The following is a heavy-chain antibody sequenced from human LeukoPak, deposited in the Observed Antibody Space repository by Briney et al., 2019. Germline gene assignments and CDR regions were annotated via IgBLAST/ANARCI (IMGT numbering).Heavy chain of an antibody. D-gene: IGHD3-10*01. J-gene: IGHJ4*02. Sequence: GGSLRLSCAASGFTFSNYWVHWVRQAPGKELVWVSRINRDGSTTKYADSVKGRFTVSRDNAKNTLNLQMNSLRAEDTVVYYCARDKKSGESSEIDYWGQGTLVTVSS. CDR1: GFTFSNYW. CDR3: ARDKKSGESSEIDY. CDR2: INRDGSTT. V-gene: IGHV3-74*03.